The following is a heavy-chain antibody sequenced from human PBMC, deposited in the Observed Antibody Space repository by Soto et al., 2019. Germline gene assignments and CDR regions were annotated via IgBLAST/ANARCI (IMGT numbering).Heavy chain of an antibody. CDR1: GYSFTSYW. CDR3: ARRSAEGAFDI. CDR2: IYPGDSDT. J-gene: IGHJ3*02. Sequence: EVQLVQSGAEVKKPGEYLKISCKGSGYSFTSYWIGWVLQMPGKGLELIGIIYPGDSDTRYSPSFQDHVTISADKSISTAYLQWSSLMASDTAMSYCARRSAEGAFDIWGQVTMVTVSS. V-gene: IGHV5-51*03.